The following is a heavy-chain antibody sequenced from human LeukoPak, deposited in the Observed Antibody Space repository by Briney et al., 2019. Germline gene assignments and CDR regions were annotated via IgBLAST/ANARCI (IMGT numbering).Heavy chain of an antibody. CDR1: GFTFSSYS. J-gene: IGHJ5*02. V-gene: IGHV3-48*02. CDR2: ISSSSSTI. Sequence: GGSLRLSCAASGFTFSSYSMNWVRQAPGKGLEWVSYISSSSSTIYYAGSVKGRFTISRDNAKDSLYLQMNSLRDEDTAVYYCARELVVDGGWFDPWAREPWSPSPQ. D-gene: IGHD4-23*01. CDR3: ARELVVDGGWFDP.